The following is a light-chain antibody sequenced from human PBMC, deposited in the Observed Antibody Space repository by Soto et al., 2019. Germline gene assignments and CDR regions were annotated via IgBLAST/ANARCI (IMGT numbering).Light chain of an antibody. CDR2: STS. J-gene: IGKJ2*02. Sequence: PGETATLSCRASHSLSTVDFAWYHQKPGKPPRLLIYSTSRRTSGIPDRFSASGSRTDFTLTISRLEPEDFGVYYCQKYDNLPCTFGQGTKLEIK. CDR3: QKYDNLPCT. CDR1: HSLSTVD. V-gene: IGKV3-20*01.